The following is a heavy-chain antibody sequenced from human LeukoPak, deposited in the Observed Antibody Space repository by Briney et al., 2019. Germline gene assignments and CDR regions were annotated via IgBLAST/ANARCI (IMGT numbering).Heavy chain of an antibody. D-gene: IGHD2-2*01. V-gene: IGHV3-73*01. J-gene: IGHJ4*02. CDR3: TRHCSSTSCSLFDY. CDR2: IRSKAKSYAT. Sequence: GGSLKLSCAASGFTFSGSAMHWVRQASGKGLEWVGRIRSKAKSYATAYAASVKGRFTISRDDSKNTAYLQMNSLKTEDTAVYYCTRHCSSTSCSLFDYWGQGTLVTVSS. CDR1: GFTFSGSA.